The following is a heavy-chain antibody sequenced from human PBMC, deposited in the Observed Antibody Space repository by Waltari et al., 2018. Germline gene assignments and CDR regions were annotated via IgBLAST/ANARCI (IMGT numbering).Heavy chain of an antibody. CDR2: MYHSGTT. J-gene: IGHJ1*01. V-gene: IGHV4-4*02. CDR3: VRDNRWAEDGFRYFQF. D-gene: IGHD5-12*01. Sequence: QVRLQESGPGLVKPSGTLSLTCAVSGGSVTSSHWWSWVRQAPGKGLEWIGEMYHSGTTNYNPLLKSRVTMSLDRAKNQFSLKLSSVTAADTAVYYCVRDNRWAEDGFRYFQFWGQGTLVTVSS. CDR1: GGSVTSSHW.